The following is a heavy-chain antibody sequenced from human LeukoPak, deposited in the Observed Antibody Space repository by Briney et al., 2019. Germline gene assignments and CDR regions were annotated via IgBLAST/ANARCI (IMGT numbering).Heavy chain of an antibody. D-gene: IGHD2-15*01. CDR2: ISAYNGNT. V-gene: IGHV1-18*01. J-gene: IGHJ3*02. Sequence: ASVKLSCKASGYTFTSYGISWVRQAPGQGLEWKGWISAYNGNTNYAQKLQGRVTMTTDTSTSTAYMELRSLRSDDTAVYYCARDAGGRYCSGGSCYDAVDIWGQGTMVTVSS. CDR1: GYTFTSYG. CDR3: ARDAGGRYCSGGSCYDAVDI.